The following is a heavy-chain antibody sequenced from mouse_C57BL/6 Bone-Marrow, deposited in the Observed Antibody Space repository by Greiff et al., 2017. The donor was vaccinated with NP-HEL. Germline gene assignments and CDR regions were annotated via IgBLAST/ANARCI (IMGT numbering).Heavy chain of an antibody. V-gene: IGHV1-80*01. J-gene: IGHJ2*01. CDR1: GYAFSSYW. D-gene: IGHD4-1*01. CDR3: AREGAGTHFDY. CDR2: IYPGDGDT. Sequence: VNVVESGAELVKPGASVKISCKASGYAFSSYWMNWVKQRPGKGLEWIGQIYPGDGDTNYNGKFKGKATLTADKSSSTAYMQLSSLTSEDSAVYFCAREGAGTHFDYWGQGTTLTVSS.